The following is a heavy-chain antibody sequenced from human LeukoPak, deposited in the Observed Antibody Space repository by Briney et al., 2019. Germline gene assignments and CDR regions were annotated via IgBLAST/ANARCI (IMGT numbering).Heavy chain of an antibody. Sequence: GRSLRLSCAASGFTFSSYAMHWVRQAPGKGLEWVAVISYDGSNKYYADSVKGRFTISRDNSKNTLYLQMNSLRAEDTAVYYCARDWAPSYCGGDCYSWAFDIWGQGTMVTVSS. D-gene: IGHD2-21*02. J-gene: IGHJ3*02. CDR1: GFTFSSYA. CDR3: ARDWAPSYCGGDCYSWAFDI. CDR2: ISYDGSNK. V-gene: IGHV3-30-3*01.